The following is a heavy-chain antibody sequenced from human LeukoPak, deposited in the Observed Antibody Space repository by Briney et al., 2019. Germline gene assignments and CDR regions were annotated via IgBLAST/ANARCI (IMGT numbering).Heavy chain of an antibody. CDR1: GGSITSTSYY. D-gene: IGHD6-13*01. CDR3: ARLKARIAAAGRVDP. V-gene: IGHV4-39*01. CDR2: IYYSGST. Sequence: PSETLSLTCTVSGGSITSTSYYWGWIRQPPGKGLEWIGSIYYSGSTYYNPSLKSRVTISVDTSKNQFSLKLSSVTAADTAVYYCARLKARIAAAGRVDPWGQGTLVTVSS. J-gene: IGHJ5*02.